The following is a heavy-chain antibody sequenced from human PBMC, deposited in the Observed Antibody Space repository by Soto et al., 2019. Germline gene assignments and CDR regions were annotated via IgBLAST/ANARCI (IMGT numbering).Heavy chain of an antibody. J-gene: IGHJ3*02. CDR2: ISSSGSTI. D-gene: IGHD3-22*01. V-gene: IGHV3-11*01. CDR1: GFTFSDYY. Sequence: PGGSLRLSCAASGFTFSDYYMSWIRQAPGKGLEWVSYISSSGSTIYYADSVEGRFTISRDNAKNSLYLQMNSLRAEDTAVYYCARPNPDSSGYGAFDIWGQGTMVTVSS. CDR3: ARPNPDSSGYGAFDI.